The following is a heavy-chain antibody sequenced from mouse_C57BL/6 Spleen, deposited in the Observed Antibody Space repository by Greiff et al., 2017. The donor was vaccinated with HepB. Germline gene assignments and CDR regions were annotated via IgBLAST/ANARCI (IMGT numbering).Heavy chain of an antibody. CDR3: ARDARWSGAMDY. J-gene: IGHJ4*01. V-gene: IGHV7-1*01. CDR2: SRNKANDYTT. D-gene: IGHD1-1*02. Sequence: EVQRVESGGGLVQSGRSLRLSCATSGFTFSDFYMEWVRQAPGKGLEWIAASRNKANDYTTEYSASVKGRFIVSRDTSQSILYLQMNALRAEDTAIYYCARDARWSGAMDYWGQGTSVTVSS. CDR1: GFTFSDFY.